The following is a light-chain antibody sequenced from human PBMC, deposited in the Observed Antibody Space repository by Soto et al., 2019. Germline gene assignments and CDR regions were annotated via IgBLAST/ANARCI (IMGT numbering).Light chain of an antibody. CDR3: QQYGTSAPIT. CDR1: QSVSSNY. CDR2: GAS. Sequence: EIVLTQSPGTLSLSPGERATLSCRASQSVSSNYLAWYQQKPGQAPSLLIYGASSRATGIPDRFSGSGSGTDFTLTISRLEPEDFGMYYCQQYGTSAPITFGQGTRVDIE. J-gene: IGKJ5*01. V-gene: IGKV3-20*01.